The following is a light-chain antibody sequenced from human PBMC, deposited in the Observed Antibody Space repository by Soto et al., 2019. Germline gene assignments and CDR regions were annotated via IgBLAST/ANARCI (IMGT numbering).Light chain of an antibody. CDR3: CSYAPSTTSYA. V-gene: IGLV2-23*02. J-gene: IGLJ1*01. CDR1: SGDVGNYNV. Sequence: QSVLTQPASVSGSPGQSITISCTGTSGDVGNYNVVSWYQHHPGKAPKLMMFQVSKRPSGVSSRFSGSKSGNTASLTISGLQAEDEADYYCCSYAPSTTSYAFGTGTKVTVL. CDR2: QVS.